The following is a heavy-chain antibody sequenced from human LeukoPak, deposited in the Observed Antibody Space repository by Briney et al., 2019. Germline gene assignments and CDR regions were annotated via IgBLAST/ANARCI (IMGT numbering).Heavy chain of an antibody. J-gene: IGHJ3*02. D-gene: IGHD2-2*01. Sequence: PSETLSLTCTVSGGSIIGYCWTWLRQPTGKGLEWIGYIYTSGSTNYNPSLKSRVTISVDMSKNQFSLQLSSVTAADTAVYYCARQSCSSTSCPHRNVFDIWGQGTMVTVSP. CDR3: ARQSCSSTSCPHRNVFDI. V-gene: IGHV4-4*09. CDR2: IYTSGST. CDR1: GGSIIGYC.